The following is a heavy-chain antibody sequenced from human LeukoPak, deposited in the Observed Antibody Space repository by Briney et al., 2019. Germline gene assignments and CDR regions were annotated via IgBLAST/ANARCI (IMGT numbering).Heavy chain of an antibody. J-gene: IGHJ5*02. CDR1: GFTFSSYA. Sequence: GGSLRLXCAASGFTFSSYAMSWVRQAPGKGLEWVSAISGSGGSTYYADSVKGRFTISRDNSKNTLYLQMNSLRAEDTAVYYCAKDPYCSSTSCYNWFDPWGQGTLVTVSS. D-gene: IGHD2-2*01. V-gene: IGHV3-23*01. CDR2: ISGSGGST. CDR3: AKDPYCSSTSCYNWFDP.